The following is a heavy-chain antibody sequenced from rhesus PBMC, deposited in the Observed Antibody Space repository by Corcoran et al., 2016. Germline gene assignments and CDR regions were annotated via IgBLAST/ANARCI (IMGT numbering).Heavy chain of an antibody. CDR3: ARVIAAAGIFDY. Sequence: QVQLQESGQGLVKPSETLSLTCAVSGASLRTYWLHWFRPPPGTGLGWIGEINGKSGKPNYNPSLKRRVTISKDASKNQFSLKLSSGTAADTAVYYCARVIAAAGIFDYWGQGVLVTVSS. J-gene: IGHJ4*01. CDR2: INGKSGKP. V-gene: IGHV4-80*01. CDR1: GASLRTYW. D-gene: IGHD6-25*01.